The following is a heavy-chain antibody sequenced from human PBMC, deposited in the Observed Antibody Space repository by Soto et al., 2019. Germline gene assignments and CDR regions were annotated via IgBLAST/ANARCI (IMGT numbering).Heavy chain of an antibody. CDR2: LYWNDDN. Sequence: QITLKESGPTLVKPTQTLTLTCTFSGFSLSTTAVAVGWIRQPPGKALEWLALLYWNDDNHYSPFLRSRLTLPKDNSKNPVVLTMTNMDPVDTATYYCAHGSGWLFDYWSPGTLVTVSS. V-gene: IGHV2-5*01. J-gene: IGHJ4*02. CDR1: GFSLSTTAVA. D-gene: IGHD6-19*01. CDR3: AHGSGWLFDY.